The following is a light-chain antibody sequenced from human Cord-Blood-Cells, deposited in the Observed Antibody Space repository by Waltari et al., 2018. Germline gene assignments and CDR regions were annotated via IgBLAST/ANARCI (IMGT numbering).Light chain of an antibody. V-gene: IGLV2-11*01. Sequence: QSALTQPRSVSGSPGQSVTISCTGTSSDVGGYNYVSWYQQHPGKAPKLMIYDVSKRPSVVPGRFSASTSGNTASLTISGLQAEDEADYDCCSYAGSYSVVFGGGTKLTVL. CDR1: SSDVGGYNY. CDR3: CSYAGSYSVV. J-gene: IGLJ3*02. CDR2: DVS.